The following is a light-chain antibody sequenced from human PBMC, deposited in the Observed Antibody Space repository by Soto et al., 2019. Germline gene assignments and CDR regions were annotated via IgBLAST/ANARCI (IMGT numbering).Light chain of an antibody. CDR1: QSISSW. J-gene: IGKJ1*01. CDR3: QQYDSYPWT. Sequence: DIQMTQSPSTLSASVGDRVTITCRASQSISSWLAWYQQKPGKDPKLLIYKASTLESGVPSRFSGSGSGTEFILTISSLQPDDFATYYCQQYDSYPWTFGQGTKVDIK. V-gene: IGKV1-5*03. CDR2: KAS.